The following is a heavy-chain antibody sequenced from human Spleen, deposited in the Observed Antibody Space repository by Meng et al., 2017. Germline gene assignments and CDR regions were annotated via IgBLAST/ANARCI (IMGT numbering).Heavy chain of an antibody. CDR2: IYSGGNT. CDR1: GFSVSHNY. V-gene: IGHV3-53*05. Sequence: GGSLRLSCAASGFSVSHNYMSWVRQAPGKGLEWVSVIYSGGNTYYADSVKGRFTISRDNSKNTVYLQMNSLRGEDTAAYYCARDGLYSSGSYYYGMDVWGQGTTVTVSS. J-gene: IGHJ6*02. D-gene: IGHD5-18*01. CDR3: ARDGLYSSGSYYYGMDV.